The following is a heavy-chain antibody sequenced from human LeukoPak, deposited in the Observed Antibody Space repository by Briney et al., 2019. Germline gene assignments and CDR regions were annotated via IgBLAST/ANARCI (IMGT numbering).Heavy chain of an antibody. CDR2: ISSSSSYI. D-gene: IGHD3-16*01. V-gene: IGHV3-21*01. Sequence: GGSLRLSCAASGYTFSSYSMNWVRQAPGKGLEWVSFISSSSSYIYYADSVKGRFTISRDNAKNSLYLQMNSLRAEDTAVYYCARDPGGLGGWFDPWGQGTLVTVSS. J-gene: IGHJ5*02. CDR3: ARDPGGLGGWFDP. CDR1: GYTFSSYS.